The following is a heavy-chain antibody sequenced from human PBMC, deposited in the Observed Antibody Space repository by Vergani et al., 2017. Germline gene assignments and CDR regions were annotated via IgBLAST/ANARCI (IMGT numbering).Heavy chain of an antibody. CDR3: AKDIGYCSSTSCYTVDY. Sequence: EVQLVESGGGLVQPGRSLRLSCAASGFTFDDYAMHWVRQAPGKGLEWVSGISWNSGSIGYADSVKGRFTISRDNAKNALYLQMNSLRAEDTALYYCAKDIGYCSSTSCYTVDYWGQGTLVTVSS. V-gene: IGHV3-9*01. D-gene: IGHD2-2*02. CDR2: ISWNSGSI. CDR1: GFTFDDYA. J-gene: IGHJ4*02.